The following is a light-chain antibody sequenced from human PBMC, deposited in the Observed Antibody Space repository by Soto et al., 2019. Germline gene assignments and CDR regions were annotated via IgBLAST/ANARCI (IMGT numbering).Light chain of an antibody. V-gene: IGKV1-27*01. CDR1: QDIINY. CDR3: QKYTNAPWT. J-gene: IGKJ1*01. CDR2: AAS. Sequence: DIQMTQSPSSLSASVGDRVTITCRASQDIINYVAWYQQRPGSVPKLLISAASTLRSGVPSRFSGSGSGTDFTLTISSLQPEDAATYFCQKYTNAPWTFGQGTKVDIK.